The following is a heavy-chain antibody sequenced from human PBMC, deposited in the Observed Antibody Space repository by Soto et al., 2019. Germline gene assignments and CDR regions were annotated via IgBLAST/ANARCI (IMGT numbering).Heavy chain of an antibody. CDR2: IWYDGSNK. D-gene: IGHD1-26*01. Sequence: GGSLRLSCAASGFTFSSYGMHWVRQAPGKGLEWVAVIWYDGSNKYYADSVKGRFTISRDNSKNTLYLQMNSLRAEDTAVYYCAKASAPGGTYFPLWFWGQGTLVTVSS. V-gene: IGHV3-33*06. CDR3: AKASAPGGTYFPLWF. CDR1: GFTFSSYG. J-gene: IGHJ4*02.